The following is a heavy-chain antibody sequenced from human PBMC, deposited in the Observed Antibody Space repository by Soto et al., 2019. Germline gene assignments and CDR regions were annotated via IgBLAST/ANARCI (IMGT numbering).Heavy chain of an antibody. V-gene: IGHV4-4*07. CDR3: ARGGSSSFFYYYGMDV. Sequence: KTSETLSLTCTVSGGSISSYYWSWIRQPAGKGLEWIGRIYTSGSTNYNPSLKSRVTMSVDTSKNQFSLKLSSVTAADTAVYYCARGGSSSFFYYYGMDVWGQGTTVTVSS. J-gene: IGHJ6*02. CDR2: IYTSGST. CDR1: GGSISSYY. D-gene: IGHD6-13*01.